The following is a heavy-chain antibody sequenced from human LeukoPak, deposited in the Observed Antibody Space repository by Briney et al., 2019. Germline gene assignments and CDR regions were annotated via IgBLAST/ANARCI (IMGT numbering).Heavy chain of an antibody. CDR2: VSGSGAHT. CDR1: GFNFSSYA. CDR3: AELGITMIGGV. J-gene: IGHJ6*04. D-gene: IGHD3-10*02. Sequence: GGSLTLFCAASGFNFSSYAMTWVRQAPGKGLQWVSAVSGSGAHTYYADSVKGRFTISRDNSKNTLYLQMNSLRAEDTAVYYCAELGITMIGGVWGKGTTVTISS. V-gene: IGHV3-23*01.